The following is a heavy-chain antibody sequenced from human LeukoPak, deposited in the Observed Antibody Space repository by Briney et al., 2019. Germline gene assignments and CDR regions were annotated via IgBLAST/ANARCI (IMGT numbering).Heavy chain of an antibody. V-gene: IGHV4-30-4*01. J-gene: IGHJ4*02. CDR2: ISDTGST. CDR3: ARDHKEVYDNTGYYVHYYFDY. Sequence: SQTLSLTCTVSGDSIKSGDFYWSWIRQSPGKGLEWIGYISDTGSTSYNPSLKSRVIISIDSSKNQFSLNLRSVTAADTAVYYCARDHKEVYDNTGYYVHYYFDYWGQGTLVTVSS. CDR1: GDSIKSGDFY. D-gene: IGHD3-9*01.